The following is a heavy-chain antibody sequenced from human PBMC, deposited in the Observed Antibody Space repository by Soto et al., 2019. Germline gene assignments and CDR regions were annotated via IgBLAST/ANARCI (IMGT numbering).Heavy chain of an antibody. D-gene: IGHD3-10*01. V-gene: IGHV3-23*01. CDR3: AKGTYYYGSAPYYFDY. Sequence: GGSLRLSCAASGFTFSSYAMSWVRQAPGKGLEWVSGISDSGGSTYYADSVKGRFTISRDNSKNTLYLQMNSLRAEDTAVYYCAKGTYYYGSAPYYFDYWGQGTLVTVS. CDR2: ISDSGGST. J-gene: IGHJ4*02. CDR1: GFTFSSYA.